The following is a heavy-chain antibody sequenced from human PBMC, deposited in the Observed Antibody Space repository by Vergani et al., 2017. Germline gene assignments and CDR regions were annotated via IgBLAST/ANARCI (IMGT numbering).Heavy chain of an antibody. CDR1: GGSFSGYY. V-gene: IGHV4-59*10. D-gene: IGHD2-2*01. J-gene: IGHJ6*03. CDR3: ARDLYCSSTSCPVRYYYYYYMDV. CDR2: IYTSGST. Sequence: QVQLQQWGAGLLKPSETLSLTCAVYGGSFSGYYWSWIRQPAGKGLEWIGRIYTSGSTNYNPSLKSRVTMSVDTAKNQFSLKLSSVTAADTAVYYCARDLYCSSTSCPVRYYYYYYMDVWGKGTTVTVSS.